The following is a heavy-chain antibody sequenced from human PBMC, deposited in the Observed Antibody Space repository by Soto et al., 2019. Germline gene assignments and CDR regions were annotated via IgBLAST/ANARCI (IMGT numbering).Heavy chain of an antibody. Sequence: SETLSLTCTVSGASISTSIYYWGWIRQPPGKGLEWIGTIYYSGSTYYNPSLKSRVTISVDTSKNQFSLKLRSVTAADTAIYYCARRFEYGTGWYYFDYWAQGTLVTVSS. V-gene: IGHV4-39*01. J-gene: IGHJ4*02. CDR1: GASISTSIYY. CDR2: IYYSGST. CDR3: ARRFEYGTGWYYFDY. D-gene: IGHD6-19*01.